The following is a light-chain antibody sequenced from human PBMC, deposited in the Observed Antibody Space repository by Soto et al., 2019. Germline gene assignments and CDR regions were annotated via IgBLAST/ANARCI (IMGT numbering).Light chain of an antibody. CDR2: DVS. Sequence: QSVLTQPASVSGSPGQSIPISCTGNSSDVGGYNYVSWYQQHPGKAPKLMIYDVSNRPSGVSNRFSGSKSGNTASLTISGLQAEDEADYYCSSYTSSNWVFGGGTKVTVL. CDR1: SSDVGGYNY. J-gene: IGLJ3*02. CDR3: SSYTSSNWV. V-gene: IGLV2-14*01.